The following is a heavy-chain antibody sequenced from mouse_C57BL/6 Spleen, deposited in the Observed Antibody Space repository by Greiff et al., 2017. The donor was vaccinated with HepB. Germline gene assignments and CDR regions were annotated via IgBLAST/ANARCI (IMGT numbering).Heavy chain of an antibody. V-gene: IGHV7-3*01. CDR1: GFTFTDYY. CDR2: IRNKANGYTT. D-gene: IGHD1-2*01. Sequence: EVQVVESGGGLVQPGGSLSLSCATSGFTFTDYYMSWVRQPPGKALEWLGFIRNKANGYTTEYSASVKGRFTISRDNSQSILYLQMNALRAEDSATDYCARRLPCGYFDVWGTGTTVTVSS. J-gene: IGHJ1*03. CDR3: ARRLPCGYFDV.